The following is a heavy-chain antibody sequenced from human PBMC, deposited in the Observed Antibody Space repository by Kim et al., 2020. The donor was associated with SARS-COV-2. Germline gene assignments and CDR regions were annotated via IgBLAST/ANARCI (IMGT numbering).Heavy chain of an antibody. J-gene: IGHJ4*02. D-gene: IGHD3-22*01. Sequence: YPDPVNGRFTLSKDNSNNTLYLQMTSLRAEDTAVYYCANTVSSSAYYPGHWGRGTLVTVSS. V-gene: IGHV3-23*05. CDR3: ANTVSSSAYYPGH.